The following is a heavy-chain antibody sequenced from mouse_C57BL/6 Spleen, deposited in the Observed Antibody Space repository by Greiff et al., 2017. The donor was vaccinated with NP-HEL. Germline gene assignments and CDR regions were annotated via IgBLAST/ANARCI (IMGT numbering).Heavy chain of an antibody. Sequence: EVQLVESGGGLVKPGGSLKLSCAASGFTFSDYGMHWVRQAPEKGLEWVAYISSGSSTIYYADTVKGRFTISRDNAKNTLFLQMTSLRPEGTAMYYCARPRYDYDRRFLDYWGKGTTLTVSS. CDR2: ISSGSSTI. CDR1: GFTFSDYG. V-gene: IGHV5-17*01. CDR3: ARPRYDYDRRFLDY. D-gene: IGHD2-4*01. J-gene: IGHJ2*01.